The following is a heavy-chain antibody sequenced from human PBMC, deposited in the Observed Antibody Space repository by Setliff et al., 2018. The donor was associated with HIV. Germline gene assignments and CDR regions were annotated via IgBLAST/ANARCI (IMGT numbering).Heavy chain of an antibody. CDR3: ARDQGIEAGIDY. Sequence: ASVKVSCKASGYTFTSYGISWVRQAPGQGLEWMGWISAYNGNTNYAQKLQGRVTMTTDTSTSTANMELRSLRSDDTAVYYCARDQGIEAGIDYWGQGTLVTVSS. V-gene: IGHV1-18*01. D-gene: IGHD6-19*01. CDR1: GYTFTSYG. CDR2: ISAYNGNT. J-gene: IGHJ4*02.